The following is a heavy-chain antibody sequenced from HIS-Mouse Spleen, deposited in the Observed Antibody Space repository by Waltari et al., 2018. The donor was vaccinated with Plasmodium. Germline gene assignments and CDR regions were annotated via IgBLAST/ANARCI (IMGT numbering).Heavy chain of an antibody. Sequence: QVQLQQWGAGLLKPSETLSLTCPVYGGSFSGYYWSWIRPPPGKGLEWIGEINHSGSTNYNPSLKRRVTISVDTSKNQFSLKLSSVTAADTAVYYCARGFAYYYDSSPGAFDIWGQGTMVTVSS. CDR2: INHSGST. D-gene: IGHD3-22*01. CDR1: GGSFSGYY. J-gene: IGHJ3*02. CDR3: ARGFAYYYDSSPGAFDI. V-gene: IGHV4-34*01.